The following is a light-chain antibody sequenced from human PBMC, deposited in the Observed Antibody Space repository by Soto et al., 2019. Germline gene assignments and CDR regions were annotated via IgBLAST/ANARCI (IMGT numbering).Light chain of an antibody. V-gene: IGLV1-44*01. Sequence: QSVVTQSPSASGTPGENVTISCSGSSSNIGTNTVNWFQQLPKTAPHLLVYADSQRPSGVPDRFSGSKSGTSASLAISGLQSEDAAHYYCAVWDDSLNGYVFGTGTKLTVL. J-gene: IGLJ1*01. CDR3: AVWDDSLNGYV. CDR2: ADS. CDR1: SSNIGTNT.